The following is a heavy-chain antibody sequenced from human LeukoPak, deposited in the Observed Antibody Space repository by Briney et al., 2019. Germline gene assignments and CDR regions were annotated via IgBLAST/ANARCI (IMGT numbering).Heavy chain of an antibody. D-gene: IGHD6-19*01. CDR1: GFTVSSNY. J-gene: IGHJ4*02. CDR3: ARSVGAVAGTFDY. V-gene: IGHV3-53*01. Sequence: GGSLRLSCAASGFTVSSNYMSWVRQAPGKGLEWVSVIYSGGSTYYADSVKGRITISRDNSKNTLYLQMNSLRAEDTAVYYCARSVGAVAGTFDYWGQGTLVTVSS. CDR2: IYSGGST.